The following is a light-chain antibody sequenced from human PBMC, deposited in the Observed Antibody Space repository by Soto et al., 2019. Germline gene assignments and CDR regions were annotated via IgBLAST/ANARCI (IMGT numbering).Light chain of an antibody. CDR3: SSDTDSVI. CDR1: SSDVGGYKY. J-gene: IGLJ2*01. CDR2: EVN. Sequence: QSVLTQPASVSGSPGQSITISCTGTSSDVGGYKYVSWYQQHPGKAPKLVVSEVNNRPSGFSDRFSGSKSGNTASLTISGLQTEDEADYYCSSDTDSVIFGGGTKVTVL. V-gene: IGLV2-14*01.